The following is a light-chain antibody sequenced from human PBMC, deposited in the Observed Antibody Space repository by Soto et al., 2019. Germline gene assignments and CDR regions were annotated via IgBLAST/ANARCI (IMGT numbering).Light chain of an antibody. J-gene: IGKJ4*01. CDR3: QQRANWPLT. V-gene: IGKV3-11*01. Sequence: EIVLTQSPATVSLSPGERVTLSCRASQSVNIYLAWYQQKPGQAPRLLIYDASNRATGVPARFSGSGFGTDFTLTISSLESEDFAIYYCQQRANWPLTFGGGTKVEIK. CDR1: QSVNIY. CDR2: DAS.